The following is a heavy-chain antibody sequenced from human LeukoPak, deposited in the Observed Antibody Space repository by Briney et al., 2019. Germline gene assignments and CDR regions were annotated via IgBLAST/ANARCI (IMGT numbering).Heavy chain of an antibody. Sequence: TGGSLRLSCAVSGFGFSTYNMNWVRQAPGKGLEWVSAISAGSTYMYYADSVKGRFTISRDNAKNSLYLQMDNLRADDTAVYYCARAGLYSTSGLEYWGQRTLVTVSS. J-gene: IGHJ4*02. V-gene: IGHV3-21*06. CDR2: ISAGSTYM. D-gene: IGHD2-2*01. CDR3: ARAGLYSTSGLEY. CDR1: GFGFSTYN.